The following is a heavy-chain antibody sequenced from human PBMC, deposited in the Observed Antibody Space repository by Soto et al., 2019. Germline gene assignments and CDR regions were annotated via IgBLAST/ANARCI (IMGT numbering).Heavy chain of an antibody. Sequence: QVQLVQSGAEVKKPGASVQISCKASGYTFSSYGISWVRQAPGQGLEWMGWVNIYNDKTTYAQKFQGRVTMTTDTSTXTVYLXLXXXXSXXXXXXXXXXXXXXXXXGXYWGQGTLVTVSS. J-gene: IGHJ4*02. CDR1: GYTFSSYG. CDR2: VNIYNDKT. CDR3: XXXXXXXXXGXY. V-gene: IGHV1-18*01.